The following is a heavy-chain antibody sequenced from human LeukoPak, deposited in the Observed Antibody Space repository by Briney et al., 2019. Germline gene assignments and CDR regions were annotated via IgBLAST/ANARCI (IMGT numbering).Heavy chain of an antibody. D-gene: IGHD3-10*01. CDR3: ARGRYGSGRDYYYYYMDA. V-gene: IGHV3-7*01. CDR2: IKQDGSEK. J-gene: IGHJ6*03. Sequence: PGGSLRLSCAASGFTFSSYWMSWVRQAPGKGLEWVANIKQDGSEKYYVDSVKGRFTISRDNAKNSLYLQMNSLRAEDTAVYYCARGRYGSGRDYYYYYMDAWGKGTTVTVSS. CDR1: GFTFSSYW.